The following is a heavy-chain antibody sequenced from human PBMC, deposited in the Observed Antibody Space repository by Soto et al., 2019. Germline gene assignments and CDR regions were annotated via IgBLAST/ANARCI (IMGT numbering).Heavy chain of an antibody. CDR2: INHSGST. J-gene: IGHJ4*02. V-gene: IGHV4-34*01. CDR1: GGSFSGYY. D-gene: IGHD5-12*01. CDR3: ARGGRGYSGFVPFDH. Sequence: PSETLSLTCAVYGGSFSGYYWSWIRQPPGKGLEWIGEINHSGSTNYNPSLKSRVTISVDTSKNQFSLKLSSVTAADTAVYYCARGGRGYSGFVPFDHWGQGTPVTVP.